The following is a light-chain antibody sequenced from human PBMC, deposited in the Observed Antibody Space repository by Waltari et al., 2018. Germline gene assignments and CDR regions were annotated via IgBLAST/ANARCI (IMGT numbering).Light chain of an antibody. CDR2: EVT. CDR1: NNDIGSFNL. J-gene: IGLJ3*02. Sequence: QSALTQPASVSGSPGQSITLPCPGTNNDIGSFNLVSWYQQHPDKVPNLIIFEVTKRPSGVSNRFSGSKSGNTASLTISGLQADDEADYYCCSYASSGTLFGGGTKLTVL. V-gene: IGLV2-23*02. CDR3: CSYASSGTL.